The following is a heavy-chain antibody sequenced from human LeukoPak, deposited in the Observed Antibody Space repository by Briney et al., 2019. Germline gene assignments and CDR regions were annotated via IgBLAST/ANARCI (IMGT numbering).Heavy chain of an antibody. CDR3: ARRSSGSPPCYFVY. D-gene: IGHD1-26*01. CDR1: GFTFSSYW. Sequence: PGGSLRLSCAASGFTFSSYWMHWVRQAPGKGLVWVSRINSDGSTTNYADSVKGRFTISRDNAKNTLYLQMNSLRAEDTAVYYCARRSSGSPPCYFVYWGQGTLVTVSS. CDR2: INSDGSTT. J-gene: IGHJ4*02. V-gene: IGHV3-74*01.